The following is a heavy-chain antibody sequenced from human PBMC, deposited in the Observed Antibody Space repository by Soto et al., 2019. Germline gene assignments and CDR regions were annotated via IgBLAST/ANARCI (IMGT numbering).Heavy chain of an antibody. J-gene: IGHJ4*02. CDR3: ARAPYRSGSYSSDYFDY. Sequence: QVQLVQSGAEVKKPGASVKVSCKASGYIFTNYAMHWVRQAPGQRLEWMGWINAANSNTKYSQKFQGRVTITTDPSARTAYMELSSLRSEDTVVYYCARAPYRSGSYSSDYFDYWGQGTLVTVSS. CDR1: GYIFTNYA. CDR2: INAANSNT. V-gene: IGHV1-3*01. D-gene: IGHD3-10*01.